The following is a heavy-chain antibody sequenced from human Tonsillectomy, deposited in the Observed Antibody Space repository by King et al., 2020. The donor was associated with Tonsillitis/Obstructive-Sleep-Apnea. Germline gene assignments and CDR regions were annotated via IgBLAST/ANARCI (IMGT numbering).Heavy chain of an antibody. D-gene: IGHD3-3*01. CDR1: GGSISSYY. CDR2: IYYSGST. Sequence: QLQESGPGLVKPSETLSLTCTVSGGSISSYYWSWIRQPPGKGMEWIGYIYYSGSTNYNPSLKSRVTISVDTSKNQFSLKLSAVTAADTAVYYCARAHPNWDFCSGYYTGYYYYGMDVWGQGTTVTVSS. J-gene: IGHJ6*02. V-gene: IGHV4-59*12. CDR3: ARAHPNWDFCSGYYTGYYYYGMDV.